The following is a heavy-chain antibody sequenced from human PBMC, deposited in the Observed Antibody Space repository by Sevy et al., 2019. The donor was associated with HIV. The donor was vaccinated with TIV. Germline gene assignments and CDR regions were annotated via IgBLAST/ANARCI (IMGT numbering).Heavy chain of an antibody. D-gene: IGHD3-16*01. Sequence: GGSLRLSCAASGFTFGTYDMHWVRQAPGKGLEWVAIISSDGSYRYYADSVRGQFRMSRDNSKNTMYLQISGLLIEDTAMYYCAKNRPPGGSLFSRHGMDVWGRGTTVTVSS. CDR3: AKNRPPGGSLFSRHGMDV. J-gene: IGHJ6*02. CDR1: GFTFGTYD. V-gene: IGHV3-30*18. CDR2: ISSDGSYR.